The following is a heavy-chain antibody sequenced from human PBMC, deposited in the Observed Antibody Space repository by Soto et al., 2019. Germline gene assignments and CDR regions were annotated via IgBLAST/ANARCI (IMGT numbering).Heavy chain of an antibody. J-gene: IGHJ4*02. CDR1: RGSISSYY. CDR2: IYTSGST. Sequence: SETLSLTCTVSRGSISSYYWSWTRQPAGKGLAWIGRIYTSGSTNYNPSLKSRVTMSVDTSKNQFSLKLSSVTAADTAVYYCARDGYSGYDDLGFDYWGQGTLVTVSS. V-gene: IGHV4-4*07. D-gene: IGHD5-12*01. CDR3: ARDGYSGYDDLGFDY.